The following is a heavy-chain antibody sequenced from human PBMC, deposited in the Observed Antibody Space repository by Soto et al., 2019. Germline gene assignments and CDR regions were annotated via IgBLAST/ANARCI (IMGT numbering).Heavy chain of an antibody. CDR1: GFTFSSYE. D-gene: IGHD5-12*01. CDR2: ISTSGSTI. Sequence: LRLSCAASGFTFSSYEMNWVRQAPGKGLEWVSYISTSGSTIYYADSVKGRFTISRDNAKNSLYLQMYTLRAEDTAVYYCVRGETWLQLSYYFDYWGQGTLVTVSS. CDR3: VRGETWLQLSYYFDY. J-gene: IGHJ4*02. V-gene: IGHV3-48*03.